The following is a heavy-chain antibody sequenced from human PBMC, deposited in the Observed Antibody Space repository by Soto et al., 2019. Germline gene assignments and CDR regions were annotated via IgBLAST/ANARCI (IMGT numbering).Heavy chain of an antibody. CDR2: IIPIFGIT. V-gene: IGHV1-69*08. J-gene: IGHJ6*02. CDR1: GGTFSRYT. Sequence: QVQLVQSGAEVKKPGSSVKVSCKASGGTFSRYTMTWVRQAPGHGLEWMGRIIPIFGITTYAQKFQGRVTITADDSTSXAXMXMSSLRSEDTAVYYCAREDRDRETGLVPAAIDGMDVWGQGTTVTVSS. D-gene: IGHD2-2*01. CDR3: AREDRDRETGLVPAAIDGMDV.